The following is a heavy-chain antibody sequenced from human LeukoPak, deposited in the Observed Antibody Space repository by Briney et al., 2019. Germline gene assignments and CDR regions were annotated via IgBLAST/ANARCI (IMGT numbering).Heavy chain of an antibody. D-gene: IGHD6-6*01. CDR1: GFTFSTYW. Sequence: GGSLRLSCAASGFTFSTYWMNWFRQTPGKGLEWVAKIKADGGEKDHVASVEGRFTISRDNAKNSLYQQMNSLRVEDTAVYYCARGGAARPDFWGQGTLVTVSS. V-gene: IGHV3-7*01. CDR2: IKADGGEK. CDR3: ARGGAARPDF. J-gene: IGHJ4*02.